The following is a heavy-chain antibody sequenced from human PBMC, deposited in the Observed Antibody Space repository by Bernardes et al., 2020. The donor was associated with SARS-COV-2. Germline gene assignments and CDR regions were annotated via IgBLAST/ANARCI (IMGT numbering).Heavy chain of an antibody. CDR3: ASPRVDFDWLLPLDY. CDR1: GFSFSTHA. Sequence: GGSLRLSCAASGFSFSTHAMHWVRRAPGTGLEWVAVTSYDGDNQYYADSVKGRFTISRDNSMNTLFLEMNSLTPEDTAVYYCASPRVDFDWLLPLDYWGRGTRVTVSS. V-gene: IGHV3-30-3*01. J-gene: IGHJ4*02. CDR2: TSYDGDNQ. D-gene: IGHD3-9*01.